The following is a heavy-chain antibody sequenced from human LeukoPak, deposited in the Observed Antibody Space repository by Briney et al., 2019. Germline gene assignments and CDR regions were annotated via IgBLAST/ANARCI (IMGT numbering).Heavy chain of an antibody. V-gene: IGHV4-30-4*01. CDR3: ARHILGVREGFDP. Sequence: SETLSLTCSVSGGSISRSDYYWSWIRQPPGKGLEWIGYIYYSGITYYNPSLKSRVTISVDTSKNQFSLKLSSVTAADTAVYYCARHILGVREGFDPWGQGTLVTVSS. J-gene: IGHJ5*02. CDR1: GGSISRSDYY. CDR2: IYYSGIT. D-gene: IGHD3-3*01.